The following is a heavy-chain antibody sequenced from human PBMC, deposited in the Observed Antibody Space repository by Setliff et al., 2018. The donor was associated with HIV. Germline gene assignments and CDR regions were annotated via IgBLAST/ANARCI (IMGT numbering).Heavy chain of an antibody. CDR2: IIPIFGTT. V-gene: IGHV1-69*05. CDR3: AQLGMVDDFDY. CDR1: GGTFSSYA. D-gene: IGHD1-1*01. J-gene: IGHJ4*02. Sequence: SVKVSCKASGGTFSSYAISWVRQAPGQGLEWMGGIIPIFGTTNYAQKFQGRVTMTTATSSDTAYLYLSSLRSEDTAVYYCAQLGMVDDFDYWGQGTLVTVSS.